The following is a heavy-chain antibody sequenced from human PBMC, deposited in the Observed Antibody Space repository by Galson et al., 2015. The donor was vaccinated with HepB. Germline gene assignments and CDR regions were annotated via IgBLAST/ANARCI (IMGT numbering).Heavy chain of an antibody. V-gene: IGHV3-23*01. J-gene: IGHJ4*02. CDR1: GFIFSNYD. Sequence: SLRLSCAASGFIFSNYDMNWVRQAPGKGLEWVSAISSSGGSTYYADSVKGRFTISRDNSKNTLYLQMNSLRAEDTAVYYCAKEDRGYCSGGSCYPSGYWGQGTLVTVSS. CDR2: ISSSGGST. CDR3: AKEDRGYCSGGSCYPSGY. D-gene: IGHD2-15*01.